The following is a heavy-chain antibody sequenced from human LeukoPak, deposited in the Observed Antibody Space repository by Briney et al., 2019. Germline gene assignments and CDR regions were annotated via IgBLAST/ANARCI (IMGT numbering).Heavy chain of an antibody. CDR1: GFTFSSYG. D-gene: IGHD2-2*01. V-gene: IGHV3-23*01. CDR2: ISGSGGST. J-gene: IGHJ4*02. CDR3: AKATRLGYCSGTSCPIDY. Sequence: QSGGSLRLSCAASGFTFSSYGMSWVRQAPGKGLEWVSAISGSGGSTYYADSVKGRFTISRDNSKNTLYLQMNSLRAEDTAVYYCAKATRLGYCSGTSCPIDYWGQGTLVTVSS.